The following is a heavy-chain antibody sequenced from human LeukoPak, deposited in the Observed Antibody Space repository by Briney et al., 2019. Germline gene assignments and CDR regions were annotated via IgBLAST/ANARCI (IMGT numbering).Heavy chain of an antibody. CDR1: GFTVSSNF. Sequence: GGSLRLSCAASGFTVSSNFMSWVRQAPGKGLEWVSVIYSGGGTYYADSVKGRFTISRDNSKNTVFLQMNRLRAEDTAVYHCARDGVATIPFDYWGQGTLVTVSS. CDR3: ARDGVATIPFDY. V-gene: IGHV3-66*01. D-gene: IGHD5-24*01. J-gene: IGHJ4*02. CDR2: IYSGGGT.